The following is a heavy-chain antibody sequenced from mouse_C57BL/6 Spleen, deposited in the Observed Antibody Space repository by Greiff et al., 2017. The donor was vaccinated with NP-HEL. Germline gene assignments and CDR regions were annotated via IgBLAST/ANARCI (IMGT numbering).Heavy chain of an antibody. V-gene: IGHV1-72*01. D-gene: IGHD1-1*01. CDR3: ARSPPLIYYYGSSYVVNWYFDV. Sequence: QVQLQQPGAELVKPGASVKLSCKASGYTFTSYWMHWVKQRPGRGLEWIGRIDPNSGGTKYNEKFKSKATLTVDKPSSTAYMQLSSLTSEDSAVYYCARSPPLIYYYGSSYVVNWYFDVWGTGTTVTVSS. CDR1: GYTFTSYW. CDR2: IDPNSGGT. J-gene: IGHJ1*03.